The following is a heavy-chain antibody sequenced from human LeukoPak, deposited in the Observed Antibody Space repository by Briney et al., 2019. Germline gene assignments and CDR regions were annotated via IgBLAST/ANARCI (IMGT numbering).Heavy chain of an antibody. CDR3: AFSRLYYSDSGDYHFSYMDV. CDR1: GYTFTSYT. D-gene: IGHD3-10*01. J-gene: IGHJ6*03. V-gene: IGHV1-3*04. CDR2: INTGNGNT. Sequence: ASVKVSCKASGYTFTSYTIHWVRQAPGQRLEWMGWINTGNGNTKYSQEFQGRVTMTTDTSTRTAYMELRSLISDDTAVYYCAFSRLYYSDSGDYHFSYMDVWGQGTTVTVSS.